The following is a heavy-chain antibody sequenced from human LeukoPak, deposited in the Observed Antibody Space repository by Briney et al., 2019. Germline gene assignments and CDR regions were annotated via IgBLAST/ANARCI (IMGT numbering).Heavy chain of an antibody. J-gene: IGHJ5*02. CDR1: GFTFSNYW. CDR2: IREDGGEK. CDR3: ARDWSGYNWFDP. D-gene: IGHD3-3*01. Sequence: GGSLRLSCAASGFTFSNYWMSWVRQAPGKGLEWVANIREDGGEKYSVDSVKGRFTISRDNAMNSLYLEMNSLRAEDTAVYYCARDWSGYNWFDPWGQGTLVTVSS. V-gene: IGHV3-7*01.